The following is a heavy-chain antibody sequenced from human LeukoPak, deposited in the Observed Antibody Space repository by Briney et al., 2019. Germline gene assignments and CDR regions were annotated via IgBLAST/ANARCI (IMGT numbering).Heavy chain of an antibody. CDR1: GFTFSSYA. Sequence: AGSLRLSCAASGFTFSSYAMSWVRQAPGKGLEWVSAISGSGGSTYYADSVKGRFTISRDNSKNTLYLQMNSLRAEDTAVYYCATYKWDCSGGSCYALGFDPWGQGTLVTVSS. V-gene: IGHV3-23*01. CDR3: ATYKWDCSGGSCYALGFDP. J-gene: IGHJ5*02. D-gene: IGHD2-15*01. CDR2: ISGSGGST.